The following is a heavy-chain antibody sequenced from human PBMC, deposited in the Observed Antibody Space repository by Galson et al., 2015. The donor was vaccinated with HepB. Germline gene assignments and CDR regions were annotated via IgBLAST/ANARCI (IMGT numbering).Heavy chain of an antibody. J-gene: IGHJ4*02. CDR3: ARGMGYSYGYFDS. D-gene: IGHD5-18*01. CDR2: IWYDGSNK. CDR1: GFTFRTYN. V-gene: IGHV3-33*01. Sequence: SLRLYCAASGFTFRTYNIHCVRQAPGKGLEWGAAIWYDGSNKYYADSVKGRFTISRDNSNNTVHVQMNSLRAEDTGLYFCARGMGYSYGYFDSWGQGTLVTVSS.